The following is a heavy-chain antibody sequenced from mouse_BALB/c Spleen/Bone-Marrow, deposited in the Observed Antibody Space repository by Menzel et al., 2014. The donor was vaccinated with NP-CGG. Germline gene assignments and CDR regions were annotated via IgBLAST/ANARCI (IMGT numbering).Heavy chain of an antibody. V-gene: IGHV5-12-2*01. D-gene: IGHD2-3*01. CDR3: ARQSYEGFAY. CDR2: ISNGGGST. J-gene: IGHJ3*01. Sequence: EVMLVESGGNLVQPGGSLKLSCAASGFTFXSYTMSWVRQTPEKRPEWVAYISNGGGSTYYPDTVKGRFTISRDNATNTLYLQTSSLKSEDTAMYYCARQSYEGFAYWGQGTLVTVSA. CDR1: GFTFXSYT.